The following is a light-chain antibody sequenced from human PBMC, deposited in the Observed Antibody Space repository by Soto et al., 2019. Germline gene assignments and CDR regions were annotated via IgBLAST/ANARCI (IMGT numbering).Light chain of an antibody. CDR3: QQYGDLPWT. V-gene: IGKV3-20*01. CDR2: GAS. CDR1: QSVSSNY. Sequence: TQSPGTLSSSPGERATLSCMASQSVSSNYLAWYQQKPGQAPRLLIYGASSRATGIPDRFSGSGSGTDFTLTIDRLESEDFAVYFCQQYGDLPWTFGQGTKADIK. J-gene: IGKJ1*01.